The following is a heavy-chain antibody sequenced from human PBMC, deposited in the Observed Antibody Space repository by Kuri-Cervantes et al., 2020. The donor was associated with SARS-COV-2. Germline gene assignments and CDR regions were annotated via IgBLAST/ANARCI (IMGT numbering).Heavy chain of an antibody. CDR1: GFTFSSYG. CDR3: ARGFRAGPGEYFDL. Sequence: GESLKISCAASGFTFSSYGMHWVRQAPGKGLEWVAVIWYDGSNKYYADSVKGRFTISRDNSKNTLYLQMNGLRAEDTAVYYCARGFRAGPGEYFDLWGRDTLVTVSS. CDR2: IWYDGSNK. D-gene: IGHD3-10*01. V-gene: IGHV3-33*01. J-gene: IGHJ2*01.